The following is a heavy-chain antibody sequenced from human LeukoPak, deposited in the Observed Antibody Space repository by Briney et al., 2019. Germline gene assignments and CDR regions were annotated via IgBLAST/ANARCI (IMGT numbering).Heavy chain of an antibody. CDR1: GYTFTSYY. D-gene: IGHD3-22*01. Sequence: GASVKVSCKASGYTFTSYYMHWVRQAPGQGLEWMGIINPSGGSTSYAQKFQGRVTMTRDMSTSTDYMELSSLRSEDTAVYYCARGRSYYYDSSGYVWPWGQGTLVTVSS. CDR2: INPSGGST. V-gene: IGHV1-46*01. CDR3: ARGRSYYYDSSGYVWP. J-gene: IGHJ4*02.